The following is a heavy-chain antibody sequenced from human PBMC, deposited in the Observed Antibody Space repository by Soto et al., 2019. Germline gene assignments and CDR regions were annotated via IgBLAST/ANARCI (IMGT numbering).Heavy chain of an antibody. CDR3: ARSHCSGGSCYSFRFDY. V-gene: IGHV1-3*01. J-gene: IGHJ4*02. CDR2: INAGNGNT. CDR1: GYTFTSYG. D-gene: IGHD2-15*01. Sequence: ASVKVSCKASGYTFTSYGISWVRQAPGQRLEWMGWINAGNGNTKYSQKFQGRVTITRDTSASTAYMELSSLRSEDTAVYYCARSHCSGGSCYSFRFDYWGQGTLVTVSS.